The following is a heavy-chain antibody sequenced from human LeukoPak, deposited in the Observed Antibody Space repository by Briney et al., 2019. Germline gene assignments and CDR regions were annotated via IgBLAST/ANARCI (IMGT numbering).Heavy chain of an antibody. CDR3: AKDLYCDYLTDY. CDR2: ITSGGDTT. J-gene: IGHJ4*02. CDR1: GFIFSSYA. Sequence: GGSLRLSCAASGFIFSSYAMNWVRQAPGKSLEWVSIITSGGDTTFYADSVKGRFTISRDNSKNTLYLQMNSLRVEDTSVCYCAKDLYCDYLTDYWCQGTLVSVSS. D-gene: IGHD4-17*01. V-gene: IGHV3-23*01.